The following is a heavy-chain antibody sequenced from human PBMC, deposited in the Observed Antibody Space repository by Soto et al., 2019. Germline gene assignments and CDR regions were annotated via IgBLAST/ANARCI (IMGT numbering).Heavy chain of an antibody. CDR1: GGSISSYY. D-gene: IGHD6-13*01. V-gene: IGHV4-59*08. Sequence: PSETLSLTCTVSGGSISSYYYSWIRQPPGKGLEWIGDIYYSGGANYNPSLKSRLTISVDTSKNQFSLKLSSVTAADTAVYYCARRYSSRTFDPWGQGTLVTVSS. J-gene: IGHJ5*02. CDR3: ARRYSSRTFDP. CDR2: IYYSGGA.